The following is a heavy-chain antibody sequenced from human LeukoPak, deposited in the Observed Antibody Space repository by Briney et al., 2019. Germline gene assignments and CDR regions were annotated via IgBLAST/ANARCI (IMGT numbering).Heavy chain of an antibody. CDR2: IIPIFGTA. CDR1: GYTFTSYD. CDR3: ARDSGYSTGAFDI. J-gene: IGHJ3*02. Sequence: SVKVSCKASGYTFTSYDINWVRQATGQGLEWMGGIIPIFGTANYAQKFQGRVTITTDESTSTAYMELSSLRSEDTAVYYCARDSGYSTGAFDIWGQGTMVTVSS. D-gene: IGHD4-11*01. V-gene: IGHV1-69*05.